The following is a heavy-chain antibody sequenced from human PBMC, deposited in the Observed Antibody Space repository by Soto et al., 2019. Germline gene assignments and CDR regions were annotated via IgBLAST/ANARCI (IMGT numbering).Heavy chain of an antibody. CDR3: ARGHDPIVNYYFDY. CDR1: GGSISSGGYY. V-gene: IGHV4-31*03. Sequence: SETLSLTCTVSGGSISSGGYYWSWIRQHPGKGLEWIGYIYYSGSTYYNPSLKSRVTISVDTSKNQFSLKLSSVTAADTAVYYCARGHDPIVNYYFDYWGQGTLVTVSS. J-gene: IGHJ4*02. CDR2: IYYSGST. D-gene: IGHD1-20*01.